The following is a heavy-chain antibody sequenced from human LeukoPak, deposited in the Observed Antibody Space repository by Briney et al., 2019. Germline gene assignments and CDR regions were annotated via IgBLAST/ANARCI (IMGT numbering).Heavy chain of an antibody. Sequence: ETLSLTCTVSGGSISSSSYYWGWIRQPPGKGLEWVSAISGSGYTTYYADSVKGRFTISRDNSKNTLYLQMHSLRAEDTAVYYCAKDRDVWGSLLDYWGQGTLVTVS. D-gene: IGHD3-16*01. CDR1: GGSISSSSYY. V-gene: IGHV3-23*01. J-gene: IGHJ4*02. CDR3: AKDRDVWGSLLDY. CDR2: ISGSGYTT.